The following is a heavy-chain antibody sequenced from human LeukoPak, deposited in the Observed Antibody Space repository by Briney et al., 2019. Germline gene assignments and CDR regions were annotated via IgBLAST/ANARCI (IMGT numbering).Heavy chain of an antibody. V-gene: IGHV3-43*01. CDR1: GFSFDYYT. CDR2: INWDGGST. D-gene: IGHD6-13*01. CDR3: AKDLGKVIAAAGTSGFDT. Sequence: GGSLRLSCAASGFSFDYYTMHWVRQRQGKGVEWVSLINWDGGSTYYAVSVKGRVIISRDTSKTSLYLQMHSLRADDTAFYYCAKDLGKVIAAAGTSGFDTWGRGTLVTVSS. J-gene: IGHJ4*01.